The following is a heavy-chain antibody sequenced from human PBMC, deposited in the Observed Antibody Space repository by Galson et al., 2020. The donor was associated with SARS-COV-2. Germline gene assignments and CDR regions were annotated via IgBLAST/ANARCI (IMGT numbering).Heavy chain of an antibody. Sequence: GGSLRLSCVASGFNFRFYGMHWVRQAPGKGLEWLTFIRNDGRHTYYADSIQGRFTISRDDSKDTLYLQMDSLRVEDTAVYFCGKGVDCDLGIWGQGTLVSVSS. J-gene: IGHJ4*02. CDR3: GKGVDCDLGI. CDR2: IRNDGRHT. CDR1: GFNFRFYG. D-gene: IGHD2-21*02. V-gene: IGHV3-30*02.